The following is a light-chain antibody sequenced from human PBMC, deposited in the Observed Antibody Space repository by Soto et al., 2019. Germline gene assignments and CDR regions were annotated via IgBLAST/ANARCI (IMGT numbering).Light chain of an antibody. CDR1: QGALFTSNNKNY. CDR3: QQYYSTPT. V-gene: IGKV4-1*01. J-gene: IGKJ1*01. CDR2: WAS. Sequence: DLVMDHSPDSVAVYMGERAAINCKSSQGALFTSNNKNYLAWYRQKPGQPPKLLISWASSRESGVPDRFSGGGSGTDFTLTINSLQAEDVAVYYCQQYYSTPTFGQGTKVDNK.